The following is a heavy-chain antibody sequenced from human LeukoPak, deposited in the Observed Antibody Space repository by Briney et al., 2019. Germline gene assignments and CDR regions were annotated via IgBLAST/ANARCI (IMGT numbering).Heavy chain of an antibody. D-gene: IGHD6-19*01. CDR2: IGNNGGGI. J-gene: IGHJ5*02. CDR3: AKGSRISVAANYFDP. V-gene: IGHV3-23*01. Sequence: GGSLRLSCAASGFTFSTYTMYWVRHPPGKRLEWVSIIGNNGGGIHYADSVKGRFTISRDNSKNTLYLQMSSLRAEDTAVYYCAKGSRISVAANYFDPWGQGTLVTVSS. CDR1: GFTFSTYT.